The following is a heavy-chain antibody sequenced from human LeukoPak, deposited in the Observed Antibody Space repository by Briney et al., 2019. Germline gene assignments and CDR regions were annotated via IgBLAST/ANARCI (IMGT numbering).Heavy chain of an antibody. J-gene: IGHJ4*02. CDR2: ISSSGGTI. Sequence: PGGSLRLSCAASGFTFSDYYMSWIRQAPGKGLEWISYISSSGGTIYYADSVKGRFAISRDNAKNTLYLQMNSLRAEDTAVYYCARFLAAGTGNYWGQGTLVTVSS. D-gene: IGHD6-13*01. V-gene: IGHV3-11*04. CDR3: ARFLAAGTGNY. CDR1: GFTFSDYY.